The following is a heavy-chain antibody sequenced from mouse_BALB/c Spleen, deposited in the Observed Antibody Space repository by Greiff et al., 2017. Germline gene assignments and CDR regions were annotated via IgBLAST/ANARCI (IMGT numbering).Heavy chain of an antibody. J-gene: IGHJ3*01. V-gene: IGHV14-3*02. CDR3: ANGFAY. D-gene: IGHD1-1*02. Sequence: EVQLQESGAELVKPGASVKLSCTASGFNIKDTYMHWVKQRPEQGLEWIGRIDPANGNTKYDPKFQGKATITADTSSNTAYLQLSSLTSEDTAVYYCANGFAYWGQGTLVTVSA. CDR1: GFNIKDTY. CDR2: IDPANGNT.